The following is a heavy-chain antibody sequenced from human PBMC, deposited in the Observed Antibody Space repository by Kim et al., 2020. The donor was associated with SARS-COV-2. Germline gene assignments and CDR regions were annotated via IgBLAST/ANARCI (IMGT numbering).Heavy chain of an antibody. V-gene: IGHV3-30*04. Sequence: GGSLRLSCAASGFTFSSYAMHWVRQAPGKGLEWVAVISYDGSNKYYADSVKGRFTISRDNSKNTLYLQMNSLRAEDTAVYYCATLVVPAAIKDYWGQGTL. CDR2: ISYDGSNK. D-gene: IGHD2-2*01. J-gene: IGHJ4*02. CDR3: ATLVVPAAIKDY. CDR1: GFTFSSYA.